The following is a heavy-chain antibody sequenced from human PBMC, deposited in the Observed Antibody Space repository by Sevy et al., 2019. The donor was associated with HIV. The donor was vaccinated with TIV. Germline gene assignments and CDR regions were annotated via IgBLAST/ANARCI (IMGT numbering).Heavy chain of an antibody. J-gene: IGHJ4*01. Sequence: GGSLRLSCAASGFTFSSYAMHWVRQAPGKGLEWVAVISYDGSNKYYADSVKGRFTISRDNSKNTLYLQMNSLRAEDTAVYYYARDSPNVGYSFDYWGHGTLVTVSS. D-gene: IGHD3-22*01. CDR3: ARDSPNVGYSFDY. CDR2: ISYDGSNK. CDR1: GFTFSSYA. V-gene: IGHV3-30*04.